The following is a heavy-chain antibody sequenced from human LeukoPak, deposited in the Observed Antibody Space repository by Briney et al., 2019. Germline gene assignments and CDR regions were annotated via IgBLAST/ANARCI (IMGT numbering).Heavy chain of an antibody. CDR3: ARDRSYDSSGYLSIRRDDAFDI. CDR1: GYTFTSCA. CDR2: INTNTGNP. Sequence: ASVKVSCKASGYTFTSCAMNWVRQAPGQGLEWMGWINTNTGNPTYAQGFTGRFVFSLGTSVSTAYLQISSLKAEDTAVYYCARDRSYDSSGYLSIRRDDAFDIWGQGTMVTVSS. J-gene: IGHJ3*02. D-gene: IGHD3-22*01. V-gene: IGHV7-4-1*02.